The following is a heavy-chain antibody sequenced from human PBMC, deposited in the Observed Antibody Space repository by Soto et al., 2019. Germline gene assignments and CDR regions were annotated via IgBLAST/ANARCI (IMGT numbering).Heavy chain of an antibody. CDR3: ARDIDYYGMDV. D-gene: IGHD2-15*01. CDR2: ISYDGTNK. Sequence: QVQLVESGGGVVQPGRSLRLSCAASGFTFSSYAMHWVRQAPGKGLEWVAVISYDGTNKYYADSVKGRFTISRDNSKNTLYLQMNSLRAEDTAVYYCARDIDYYGMDVWGQGTTVTLSS. CDR1: GFTFSSYA. J-gene: IGHJ6*02. V-gene: IGHV3-30-3*01.